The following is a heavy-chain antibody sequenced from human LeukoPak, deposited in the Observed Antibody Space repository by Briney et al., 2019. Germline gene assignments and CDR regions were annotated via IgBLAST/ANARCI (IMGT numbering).Heavy chain of an antibody. Sequence: PGGSLRLSCAASGFSFSDSALHWVRQASGKGLEWVGRIRRKDYSYATAYAASVKGRFTISRDDSKNTAYLQMNSLKTEDTAVYYCSRPHSGWDPYSFDYWGQGALVTVSS. J-gene: IGHJ4*02. CDR3: SRPHSGWDPYSFDY. D-gene: IGHD6-19*01. V-gene: IGHV3-73*01. CDR1: GFSFSDSA. CDR2: IRRKDYSYAT.